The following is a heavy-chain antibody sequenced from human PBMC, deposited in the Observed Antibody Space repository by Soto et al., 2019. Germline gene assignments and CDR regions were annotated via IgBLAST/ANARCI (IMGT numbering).Heavy chain of an antibody. CDR1: GFTFSSYA. D-gene: IGHD4-17*01. CDR2: ISDSGNST. CDR3: ARARYGDPLWGQDDFDY. V-gene: IGHV3-23*01. Sequence: GGSLRLSCAASGFTFSSYAMSWVRQAPGKGPEWVSTISDSGNSTYSADSVKGRFTISRDNSKNTLYLQMDSLRAEDTAVYYCARARYGDPLWGQDDFDYWGQGTLVTVSS. J-gene: IGHJ4*02.